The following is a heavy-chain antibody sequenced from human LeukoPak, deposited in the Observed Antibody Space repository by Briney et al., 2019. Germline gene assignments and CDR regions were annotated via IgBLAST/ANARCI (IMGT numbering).Heavy chain of an antibody. D-gene: IGHD3-10*01. CDR2: ISGGGGNT. Sequence: GGSLRLSCAASGFTFSSYAMNWVRQAPGKVLEWVSGISGGGGNTYYADSVKGRFTISTDNSKNTLYLQMNSLKAEDTAVYYCAKGKGFGITWPFDYWGQGTLVTVSS. V-gene: IGHV3-23*01. CDR1: GFTFSSYA. J-gene: IGHJ4*02. CDR3: AKGKGFGITWPFDY.